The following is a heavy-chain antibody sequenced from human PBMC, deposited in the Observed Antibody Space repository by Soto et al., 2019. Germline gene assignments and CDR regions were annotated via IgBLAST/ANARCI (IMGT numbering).Heavy chain of an antibody. CDR2: FDPEDGET. Sequence: ETSVKVSSKVSGYTLTELSMHWVRQAPGKGLEWMGGFDPEDGETIYAQKFQGRVTMTEDTSTDTAYMELSSLRSEDTAVYYCATEYCSGGSCYGIWLDPWGQGTLVTVSS. J-gene: IGHJ5*02. CDR3: ATEYCSGGSCYGIWLDP. CDR1: GYTLTELS. V-gene: IGHV1-24*01. D-gene: IGHD2-15*01.